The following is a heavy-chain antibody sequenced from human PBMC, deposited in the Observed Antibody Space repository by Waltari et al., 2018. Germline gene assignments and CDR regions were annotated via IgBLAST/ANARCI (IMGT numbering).Heavy chain of an antibody. J-gene: IGHJ4*02. V-gene: IGHV4-59*11. D-gene: IGHD6-19*01. CDR2: IYYSGST. Sequence: QVQLQESGPGLVKPSETLSLTCTVSGGSISSHYWSWIRQPPGKGLEWIGYIYYSGSTNYNPSLKSRVTISVDTSKNQFSLKLSSVTAADTAVYYCARAGIAVAGSLDYWGQGTLVTVSS. CDR1: GGSISSHY. CDR3: ARAGIAVAGSLDY.